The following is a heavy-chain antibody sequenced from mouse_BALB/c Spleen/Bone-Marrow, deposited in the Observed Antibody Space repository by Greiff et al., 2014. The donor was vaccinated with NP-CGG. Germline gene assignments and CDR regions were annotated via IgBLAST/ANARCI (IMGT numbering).Heavy chain of an antibody. V-gene: IGHV3-2*02. CDR1: GYSFTSDYA. J-gene: IGHJ2*01. CDR2: ISYSGST. D-gene: IGHD2-14*01. CDR3: ARVYRYDEDYFDF. Sequence: EVKLMESGPGLVKLSQSLSLTCTVTGYSFTSDYAWNWIRQFPGNKLEWMAYISYSGSTAYNPSLISRISITRDTSKNQFFLQLKSVTTEDTATYYCARVYRYDEDYFDFWGQGTTLTVSS.